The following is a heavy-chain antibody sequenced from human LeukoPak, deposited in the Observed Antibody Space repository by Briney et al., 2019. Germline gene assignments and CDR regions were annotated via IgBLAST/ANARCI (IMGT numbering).Heavy chain of an antibody. J-gene: IGHJ4*02. Sequence: RAGGSLRLSCAASGFSFRSHGMNWVRQAPGKGLEWVSSISDNSRYIYYAESVKGRFTISRDNAKNSLYLQMNSLRDEDTAVYYCARDLILADSSGSSAHDYWGQGALVIVSS. CDR3: ARDLILADSSGSSAHDY. CDR2: ISDNSRYI. V-gene: IGHV3-21*01. D-gene: IGHD2-15*01. CDR1: GFSFRSHG.